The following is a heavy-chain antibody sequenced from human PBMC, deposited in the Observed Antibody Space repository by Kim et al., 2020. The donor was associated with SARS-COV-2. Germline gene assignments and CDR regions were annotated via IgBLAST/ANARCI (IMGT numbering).Heavy chain of an antibody. Sequence: ASVKVSCKASGYTFTSYYMHWVRQAPGQGLEWMGIINPSGGSISYAQKFQGRVTMTRDTSTSTVYMELSSLRSEDTAVYYCAIALSKKGFWSGYYHYGMDVWVQGTTVTASS. CDR2: INPSGGSI. D-gene: IGHD3-3*01. V-gene: IGHV1-46*01. CDR1: GYTFTSYY. J-gene: IGHJ6*02. CDR3: AIALSKKGFWSGYYHYGMDV.